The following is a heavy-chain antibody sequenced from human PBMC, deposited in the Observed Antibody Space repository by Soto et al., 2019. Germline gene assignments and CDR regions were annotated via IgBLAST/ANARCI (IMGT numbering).Heavy chain of an antibody. J-gene: IGHJ6*02. Sequence: EVQLVESGGGLVQPGGSLRLSCAASGLTFSNYWMSWVRQAPGKGLEWVANIKQDGSEKYYVDSVKGRFTISRDNTKNSLYLKMNTLRAEDTAVYYCTKDGGGDILLDPVVGYYYYSMDVWGQGTTVTVCS. CDR3: TKDGGGDILLDPVVGYYYYSMDV. V-gene: IGHV3-7*05. D-gene: IGHD3-9*01. CDR1: GLTFSNYW. CDR2: IKQDGSEK.